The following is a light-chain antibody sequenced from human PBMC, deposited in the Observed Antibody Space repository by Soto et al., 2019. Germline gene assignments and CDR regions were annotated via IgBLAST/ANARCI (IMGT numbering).Light chain of an antibody. CDR1: QSLLYSSNNKNY. CDR3: QQYYTTPLT. Sequence: DVLMTQSPESLAVSLGERATINCKSSQSLLYSSNNKNYLSWYQQKPGQPPKLLIYRASTRESGVPDRFSGSGSGTDFTLTVSSLQAEDVAVYYCQQYYTTPLTFGGGTKVAI. J-gene: IGKJ4*01. V-gene: IGKV4-1*01. CDR2: RAS.